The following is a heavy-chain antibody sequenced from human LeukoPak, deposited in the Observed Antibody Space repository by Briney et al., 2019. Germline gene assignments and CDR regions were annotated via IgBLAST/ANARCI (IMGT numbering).Heavy chain of an antibody. Sequence: SETLSLTCAVYGGSFSGYYWSWIRQPPGKGLEWIGEINHSGSTNYNPSLKSRVTISVDTSKNQFSLKLSSVTAADPAVYYCARGPGQWLVPLDYWGQGTLVTVSS. D-gene: IGHD6-19*01. CDR1: GGSFSGYY. J-gene: IGHJ4*02. CDR3: ARGPGQWLVPLDY. CDR2: INHSGST. V-gene: IGHV4-34*01.